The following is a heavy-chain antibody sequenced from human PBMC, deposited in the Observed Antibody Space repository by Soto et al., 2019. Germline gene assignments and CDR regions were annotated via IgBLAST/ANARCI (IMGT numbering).Heavy chain of an antibody. CDR2: ISSNGGST. V-gene: IGHV3-64*02. Sequence: GGSLRLCCAASGFTFSSYAMHWVRQAPGKGLEYVSAISSNGGSTYYADSVKGRFTISRDNSKNTLYLQMGSLRAEDMAVYYCESVTYYYGMDVWGQGTTVTGSS. J-gene: IGHJ6*02. CDR1: GFTFSSYA. CDR3: ESVTYYYGMDV.